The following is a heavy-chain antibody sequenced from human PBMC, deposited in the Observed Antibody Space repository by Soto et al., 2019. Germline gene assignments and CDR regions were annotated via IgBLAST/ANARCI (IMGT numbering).Heavy chain of an antibody. J-gene: IGHJ4*02. CDR2: INSDGSST. V-gene: IGHV3-74*01. Sequence: TGGSLRPSCEASGFTFSRYWMHWVRQVPGKGLVWVSCINSDGSSTNYADSVKGRFTVSRDNAKNTLFLQMDTLRAEDTALYYCARDAHASGWYFFDYWGQGALVTVSS. CDR3: ARDAHASGWYFFDY. D-gene: IGHD6-19*01. CDR1: GFTFSRYW.